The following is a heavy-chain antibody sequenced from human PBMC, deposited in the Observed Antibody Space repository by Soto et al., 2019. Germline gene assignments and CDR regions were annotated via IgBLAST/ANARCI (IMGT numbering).Heavy chain of an antibody. CDR3: AKDSQSVSVSAARVYGMDV. V-gene: IGHV3-23*01. Sequence: EVQLLESGGGLVQPGGSLRLSCAGSGFTFSSYAMTWVRQAPGKGLEWVSTLSDNGGHTYYADSVKGRFTVSRDNPTNPQNLQMHSLRAEGTAVYFCAKDSQSVSVSAARVYGMDVWGQGTTVTVS. CDR2: LSDNGGHT. J-gene: IGHJ6*02. D-gene: IGHD2-2*01. CDR1: GFTFSSYA.